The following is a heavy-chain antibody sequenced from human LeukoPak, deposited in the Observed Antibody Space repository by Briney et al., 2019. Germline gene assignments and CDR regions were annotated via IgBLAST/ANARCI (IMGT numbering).Heavy chain of an antibody. D-gene: IGHD6-13*01. CDR2: IYYSGNT. V-gene: IGHV4-39*01. Sequence: SETLSLTCTVSGGSFSSGIYYWGWIRQPPGKGLEWIGRIYYSGNTYYNPSLKSRVTISVDTSKNQLSLKRNSVTAADTAVFYCARHDSQQQPPEAFDYWGQGTLVTVSS. CDR1: GGSFSSGIYY. CDR3: ARHDSQQQPPEAFDY. J-gene: IGHJ4*02.